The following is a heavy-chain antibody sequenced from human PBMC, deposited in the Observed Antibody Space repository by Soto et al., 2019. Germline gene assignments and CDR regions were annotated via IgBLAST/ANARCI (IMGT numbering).Heavy chain of an antibody. J-gene: IGHJ6*02. CDR1: NGSISNYF. CDR3: ARYSSGWPGNGMDV. CDR2: VYYTGST. V-gene: IGHV4-59*01. Sequence: SETLSLTCTVSNGSISNYFWSWIRQSPGNGLEWIGYVYYTGSTSYNPSLKGRVTMSVDTSKMQFSLKLSSVTAADTAVYYCARYSSGWPGNGMDVWGQGTTVTVSS. D-gene: IGHD6-19*01.